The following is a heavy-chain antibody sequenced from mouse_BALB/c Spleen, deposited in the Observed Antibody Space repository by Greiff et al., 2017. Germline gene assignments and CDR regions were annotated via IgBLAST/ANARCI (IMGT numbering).Heavy chain of an antibody. D-gene: IGHD2-3*01. CDR2: IWSGGST. J-gene: IGHJ4*01. CDR1: GFSLTSYG. CDR3: ARNDDGYYDAMDY. Sequence: VKLQESGPGLVQPSQSLSITCTVSGFSLTSYGVHWVRQSPGKGLEWLGVIWSGGSTDYNAAFISRLSISKDNSKSQVFFKMNSLQANDTAIYYCARNDDGYYDAMDYWGQGTSVTVSS. V-gene: IGHV2-2*02.